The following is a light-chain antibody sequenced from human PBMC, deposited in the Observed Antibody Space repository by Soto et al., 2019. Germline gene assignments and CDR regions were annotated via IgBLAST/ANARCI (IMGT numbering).Light chain of an antibody. CDR2: QDS. CDR1: KLGNRY. CDR3: QAWDSSTGKV. J-gene: IGLJ2*01. Sequence: SYELTQPPSVSVPPGQTATITCSGNKLGNRYACWYQQKPGQSPVLVIYQDSHRPSGIPERFSGSNSGNTATLTISGTQAMDEADYYCQAWDSSTGKVFGGGTKVTVL. V-gene: IGLV3-1*01.